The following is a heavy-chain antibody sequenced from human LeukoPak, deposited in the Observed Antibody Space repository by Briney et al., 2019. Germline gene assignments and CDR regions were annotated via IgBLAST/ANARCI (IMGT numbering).Heavy chain of an antibody. CDR1: GFTSSSYW. V-gene: IGHV3-7*01. CDR2: IKQDGSEK. Sequence: GGSLRLSCAASGFTSSSYWMSWVRQAPGKGLEWVANIKQDGSEKYYVDSVKGRFTISRDNAKNSLYLQMNSLRAEDTAVYYCARDRRYGLRYFDAAQDVWGQGTTVTVSS. J-gene: IGHJ6*02. D-gene: IGHD3-9*01. CDR3: ARDRRYGLRYFDAAQDV.